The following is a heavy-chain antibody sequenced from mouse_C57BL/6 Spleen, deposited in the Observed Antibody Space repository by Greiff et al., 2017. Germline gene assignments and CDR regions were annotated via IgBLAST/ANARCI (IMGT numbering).Heavy chain of an antibody. CDR2: ISGGGGNT. CDR3: ARITTVVGYFDV. Sequence: EVKLMESGGGLVKPGGSLKLSCAASGFTFSSYTMSWVRQTPEKRLEWVATISGGGGNTYYPDSVKGRFTISRDNAKNTLYLQMSSLRSEDTALYYCARITTVVGYFDVWGTGTTVTVSS. V-gene: IGHV5-9*01. D-gene: IGHD1-1*01. J-gene: IGHJ1*03. CDR1: GFTFSSYT.